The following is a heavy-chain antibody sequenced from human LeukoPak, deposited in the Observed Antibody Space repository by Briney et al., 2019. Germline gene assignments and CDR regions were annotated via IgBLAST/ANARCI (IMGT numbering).Heavy chain of an antibody. CDR1: GYIFTSWL. Sequence: GASVKVSCKASGYIFTSWLMHWVRQAPGQGFEWVGKVHPGDGDRDYAERFQGRLTLTYDLSTTTVYMELTSLRSDDTAVYYCARDLFTGWTWDYWGQGTLLTVSS. V-gene: IGHV1-46*01. CDR3: ARDLFTGWTWDY. CDR2: VHPGDGDR. J-gene: IGHJ4*02. D-gene: IGHD6-19*01.